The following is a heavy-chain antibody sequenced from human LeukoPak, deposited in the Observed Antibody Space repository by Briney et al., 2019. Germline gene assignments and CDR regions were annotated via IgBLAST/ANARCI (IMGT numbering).Heavy chain of an antibody. CDR3: ARTTPYYYDSSGYFED. D-gene: IGHD3-22*01. J-gene: IGHJ4*02. V-gene: IGHV3-66*01. Sequence: GGSLRLSCAASGFTFSSYAMTWVRQAPGKGLEWVSVIYSGGSTYYADSVKGRFTISRDNSKNTLYLQMNSLRAEDTAVYYCARTTPYYYDSSGYFEDWGQGTLVTVSS. CDR2: IYSGGST. CDR1: GFTFSSYA.